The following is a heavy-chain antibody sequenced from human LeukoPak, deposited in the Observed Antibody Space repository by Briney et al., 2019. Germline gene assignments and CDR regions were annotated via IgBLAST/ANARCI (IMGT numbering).Heavy chain of an antibody. Sequence: PGGSLRLSCAASGFTFSCYAMSWVRQAPGKGLEWVSAISGSGGSTYYADSVKGRFTISRDNSKNTLYLQMNSLRAEDTAVYYCAKGDDYVWGSYRQYFGYWGQGTLVTVSS. D-gene: IGHD3-16*02. J-gene: IGHJ4*02. CDR2: ISGSGGST. V-gene: IGHV3-23*01. CDR3: AKGDDYVWGSYRQYFGY. CDR1: GFTFSCYA.